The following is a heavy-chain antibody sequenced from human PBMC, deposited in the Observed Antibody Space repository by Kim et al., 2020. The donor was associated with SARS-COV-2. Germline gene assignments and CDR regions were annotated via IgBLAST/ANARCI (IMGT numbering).Heavy chain of an antibody. J-gene: IGHJ4*02. Sequence: SETLSLTCTVSGGSINNYYWSWIRQPPGKGLEWIGYIYYSGSTNYNPSLKSRVTISVDTSRNQFSLKLTSVTAADTAVYYCARHGGGLRWLQFDYWGQGTLVTVSS. CDR3: ARHGGGLRWLQFDY. V-gene: IGHV4-59*08. D-gene: IGHD5-12*01. CDR2: IYYSGST. CDR1: GGSINNYY.